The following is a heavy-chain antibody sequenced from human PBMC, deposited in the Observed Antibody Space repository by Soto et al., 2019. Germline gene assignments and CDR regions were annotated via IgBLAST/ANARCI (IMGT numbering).Heavy chain of an antibody. J-gene: IGHJ5*02. Sequence: KTSETLSLTCTVSGGSISSGDYYWSWIRQPPGKGLEWIGYIYYSGSTYYNPSLKSRVTISVDTSKNQFSLKLSSVTAADTAVYYCARDPLGYCSSTSCYGIDPWGQGTLVTVSS. D-gene: IGHD2-2*01. CDR3: ARDPLGYCSSTSCYGIDP. V-gene: IGHV4-30-4*01. CDR1: GGSISSGDYY. CDR2: IYYSGST.